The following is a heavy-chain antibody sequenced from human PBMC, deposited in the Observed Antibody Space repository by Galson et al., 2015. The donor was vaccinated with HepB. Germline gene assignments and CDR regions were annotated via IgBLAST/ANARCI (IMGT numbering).Heavy chain of an antibody. CDR2: INPNSGGT. J-gene: IGHJ6*02. CDR1: GYTFTGYY. Sequence: SVKVSCKASGYTFTGYYMHWVRQAPGQGLEWMGWINPNSGGTNYAQKFQGWVTMTRDTSISTAYMELSRLRSDDTAVYYCARDGGGYCSGGSCYSYYYYGMDVWGQGTMVTVSS. V-gene: IGHV1-2*04. D-gene: IGHD2-15*01. CDR3: ARDGGGYCSGGSCYSYYYYGMDV.